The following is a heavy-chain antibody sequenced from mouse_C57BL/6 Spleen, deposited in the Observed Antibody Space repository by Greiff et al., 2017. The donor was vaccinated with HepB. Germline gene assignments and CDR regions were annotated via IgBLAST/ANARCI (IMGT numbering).Heavy chain of an antibody. V-gene: IGHV3-6*01. CDR3: ALYYGYDGPHFDY. Sequence: EVQLQESGPGLVKPSQSLSLTCSVTGYSITSGYYWNWIRQFPGNKLEWMGYISYDGSNNYNPSLKNRISITRDTSKNQFFLKLNSVTTEDTATYYCALYYGYDGPHFDYWGQGTTLTVSS. D-gene: IGHD2-2*01. J-gene: IGHJ2*01. CDR1: GYSITSGYY. CDR2: ISYDGSN.